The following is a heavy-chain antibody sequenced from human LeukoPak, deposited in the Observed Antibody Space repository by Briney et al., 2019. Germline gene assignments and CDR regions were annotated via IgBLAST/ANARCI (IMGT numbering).Heavy chain of an antibody. CDR2: LGISGDYT. J-gene: IGHJ4*02. CDR3: AKYSSGWVNDY. CDR1: GLTLSSYA. D-gene: IGHD6-19*01. V-gene: IGHV3-23*01. Sequence: PGGSLRLSCVASGLTLSSYAVSWVRQAPGKGLQWVSSLGISGDYTWYAGSVKGRFTISRDSSKNTLYLQMNSLGAEDTAVYYCAKYSSGWVNDYWGQGTLVTVSS.